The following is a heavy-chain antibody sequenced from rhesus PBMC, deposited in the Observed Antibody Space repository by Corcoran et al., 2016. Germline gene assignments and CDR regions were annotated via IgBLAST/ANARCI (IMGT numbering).Heavy chain of an antibody. CDR2: ISGSDGRT. Sequence: QLQLQESGPGLVKPSETLSFTCAVSGGSFSNKYWSWIRQPPGKGLEWIGRISGSDGRTDYNPSLKCRVTMSTDTTKNQFSLKVISVTDADTAVYYCPGGNNSPLYWGQGVLVTVSS. J-gene: IGHJ4*01. CDR3: PGGNNSPLY. D-gene: IGHD1-44*01. V-gene: IGHV4-173*01. CDR1: GGSFSNKY.